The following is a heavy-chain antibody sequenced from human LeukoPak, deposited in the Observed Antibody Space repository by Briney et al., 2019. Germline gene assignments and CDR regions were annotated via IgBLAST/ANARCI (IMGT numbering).Heavy chain of an antibody. D-gene: IGHD2-2*01. CDR3: ARLGLVPAARNAFDI. Sequence: PSETLSLACTVSGGSISSYYWSWIRQPPGKGLEWIGYIYYSGSTNYNPSLKSRVTISVDTSKNQFSLKLSSVTAADTAVYYCARLGLVPAARNAFDIWGQGTMVTVSS. J-gene: IGHJ3*02. CDR1: GGSISSYY. V-gene: IGHV4-59*08. CDR2: IYYSGST.